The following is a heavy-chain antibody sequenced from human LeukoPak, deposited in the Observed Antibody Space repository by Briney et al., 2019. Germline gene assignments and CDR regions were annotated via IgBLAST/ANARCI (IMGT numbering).Heavy chain of an antibody. D-gene: IGHD3/OR15-3a*01. J-gene: IGHJ1*01. CDR2: INPSGGST. CDR3: ARETSKDWGPPSVGGFQH. V-gene: IGHV1-46*01. Sequence: ASVKVSCKASGYTFTSYYMHWVRQAPGQGLEWMGIINPSGGSTSYAQKFQGRVTMTRDTSASTAYMELSSLRSEDTAVYYCARETSKDWGPPSVGGFQHWGQGTLVTVSS. CDR1: GYTFTSYY.